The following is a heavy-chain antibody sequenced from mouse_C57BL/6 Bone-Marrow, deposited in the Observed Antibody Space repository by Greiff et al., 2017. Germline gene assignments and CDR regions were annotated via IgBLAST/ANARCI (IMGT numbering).Heavy chain of an antibody. J-gene: IGHJ2*01. D-gene: IGHD1-1*01. V-gene: IGHV5-12*01. Sequence: EVKLMESGGGLVQPGGSLKLSCAASGFTFSDYYMYWVRQTPEKRLEWVAYISNGGGSTYYPDTVKGRFTISRDNAKNTLYLQMGRLKSGDTAMYYCAKHYYGSSFDYWGQGTTLTVSS. CDR1: GFTFSDYY. CDR2: ISNGGGST. CDR3: AKHYYGSSFDY.